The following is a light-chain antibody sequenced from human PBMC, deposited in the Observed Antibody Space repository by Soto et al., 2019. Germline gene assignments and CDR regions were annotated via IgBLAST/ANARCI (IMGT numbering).Light chain of an antibody. CDR2: DVR. CDR3: TSYTSSSTLYV. J-gene: IGLJ1*01. CDR1: SSDVGGYNY. Sequence: HSVLTQPASGSGSPGQSITISCPGTSSDVGGYNYVSWYQQHPGKAPKLMIYDVRNRASGASNRFSGSKSGNTASLTISGLQAEDEADYYCTSYTSSSTLYVFGTGTKVTVL. V-gene: IGLV2-14*01.